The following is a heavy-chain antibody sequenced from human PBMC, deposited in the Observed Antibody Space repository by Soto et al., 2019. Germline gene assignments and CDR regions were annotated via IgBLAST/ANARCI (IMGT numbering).Heavy chain of an antibody. J-gene: IGHJ4*02. CDR3: AKDRGAGYYFDY. CDR1: GFTFNSYA. CDR2: ISHDGTTK. Sequence: QVELDESGGDVVQPGRSLRLSCEASGFTFNSYAMHWVRQAPGKGLEWVAVISHDGTTKYYADSVRGRFTISRDNSDNTLYLQMDSLRVDDTSIYYCAKDRGAGYYFDYWGQGTLVTVSS. D-gene: IGHD1-26*01. V-gene: IGHV3-30*18.